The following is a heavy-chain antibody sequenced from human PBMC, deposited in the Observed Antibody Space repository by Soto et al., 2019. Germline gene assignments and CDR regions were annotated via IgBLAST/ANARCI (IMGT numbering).Heavy chain of an antibody. D-gene: IGHD1-1*01. V-gene: IGHV4-61*01. J-gene: IGHJ4*02. CDR2: FYYSGST. CDR3: AREGRMGTFHY. Sequence: QVQLQESGPGLVRPSETLSLTCTVSGGSVSGGSYFWSWVRQPTGKGLEWIGYFYYSGSTKYNPSLNSRVTILEDTSKNQFSLKLNSVTAADTAVHYCAREGRMGTFHYLGQGALVTVSS. CDR1: GGSVSGGSYF.